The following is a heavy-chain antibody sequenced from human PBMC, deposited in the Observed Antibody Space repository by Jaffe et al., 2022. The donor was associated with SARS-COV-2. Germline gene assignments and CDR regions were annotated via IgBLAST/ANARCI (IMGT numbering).Heavy chain of an antibody. J-gene: IGHJ6*02. CDR2: ISYDGSNK. D-gene: IGHD2-15*01. V-gene: IGHV3-30-3*01. CDR3: ARELVEDCSGGRCPIWYDYYYYGVDV. CDR1: GFTFSSYA. Sequence: QVQLVESGGGVVQPGRSLRLSCAASGFTFSSYAMHWVRQAPGKGLEWVAVISYDGSNKYYADSVKGRFSISRDNSKNTLYLQMYSLRAEDTAVYYCARELVEDCSGGRCPIWYDYYYYGVDVWGQGTTVTVAS.